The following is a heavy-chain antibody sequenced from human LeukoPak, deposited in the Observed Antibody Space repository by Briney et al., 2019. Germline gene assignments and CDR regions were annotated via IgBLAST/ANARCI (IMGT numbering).Heavy chain of an antibody. J-gene: IGHJ3*02. Sequence: SETLSLTCTVSGGSIRSYYWSWIRQPPGKGLEWIGYIYYSGSTYYNPSLKSRVTISVDTSKNQFSLKLSSVTAADTAVYYCARGPPRPLTYYYDSSGNPGAFDIWGQGTMVTVSS. V-gene: IGHV4-59*12. CDR3: ARGPPRPLTYYYDSSGNPGAFDI. CDR2: IYYSGST. D-gene: IGHD3-22*01. CDR1: GGSIRSYY.